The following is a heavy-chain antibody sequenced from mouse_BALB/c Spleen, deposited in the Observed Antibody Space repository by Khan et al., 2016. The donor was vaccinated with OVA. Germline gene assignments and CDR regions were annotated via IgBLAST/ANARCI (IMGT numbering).Heavy chain of an antibody. Sequence: VQLKESGPGLVKPSQSLSLTCTVTGYSITSGYGWNWIRQFPGNKLEWMGYISYSGSTNYNPSLKSRISITRDTSKNQFFLQLNSVTTEDTATYYWARTARIKYWGKGTTLTVSS. D-gene: IGHD1-2*01. CDR3: ARTARIKY. CDR1: GYSITSGYG. J-gene: IGHJ2*01. CDR2: ISYSGST. V-gene: IGHV3-2*02.